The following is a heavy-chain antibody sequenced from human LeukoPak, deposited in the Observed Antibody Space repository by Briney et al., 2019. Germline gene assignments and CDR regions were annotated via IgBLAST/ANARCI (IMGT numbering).Heavy chain of an antibody. D-gene: IGHD2-21*01. CDR2: ISGSGGST. Sequence: GGSLRLSCAASGFTFSSYWMSWVRQAPGKGLEWVSAISGSGGSTYYADSVKGRFTISRDNSKNTLYLQMNSLRAEDMAVYYCATSFQILDYFDYWGQGTLVTVSS. V-gene: IGHV3-23*01. CDR3: ATSFQILDYFDY. CDR1: GFTFSSYW. J-gene: IGHJ4*02.